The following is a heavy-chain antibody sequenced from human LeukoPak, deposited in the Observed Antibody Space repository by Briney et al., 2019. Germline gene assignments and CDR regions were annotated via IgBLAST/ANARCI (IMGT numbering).Heavy chain of an antibody. Sequence: GGSLRLSCAASGFTFSVYGIHWVRQAPGKGLEWVAVISNDGRNIHYATSVKGRFTISRDNSKNTVYLQMNSLRAEDTAIYYCAKPKYGDPYWYFDLWGRGTLVTVSS. J-gene: IGHJ2*01. D-gene: IGHD7-27*01. V-gene: IGHV3-30*18. CDR2: ISNDGRNI. CDR3: AKPKYGDPYWYFDL. CDR1: GFTFSVYG.